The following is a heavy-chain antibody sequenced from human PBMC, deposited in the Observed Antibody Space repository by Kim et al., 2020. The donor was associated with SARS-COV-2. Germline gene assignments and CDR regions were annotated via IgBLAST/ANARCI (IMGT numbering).Heavy chain of an antibody. CDR3: ATDQRHCSDDSCYSVWFDP. CDR1: GGTFSSYA. J-gene: IGHJ5*02. D-gene: IGHD2-15*01. CDR2: IIPMFGTA. V-gene: IGHV1-69*13. Sequence: SVKVSCKASGGTFSSYAISWVRQDPGQGLEWMGGIIPMFGTANYAQKFHGRVTITADDSRSTAYMELSSLRSEDTAVYYCATDQRHCSDDSCYSVWFDPWGQGTLVTVS.